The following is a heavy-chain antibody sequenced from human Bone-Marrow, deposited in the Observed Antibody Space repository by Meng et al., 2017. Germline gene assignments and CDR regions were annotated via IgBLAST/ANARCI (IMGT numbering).Heavy chain of an antibody. CDR2: IYHSGST. D-gene: IGHD1-26*01. CDR3: ARGQYFSWWELLPAFWFDP. CDR1: GGPISRCNG. J-gene: IGHJ5*02. Sequence: QWRREEACPGLLEPSGSLSLPCAVPGGPISRCNGWIWVRQPPGKGLEWIGEIYHSGSTNYNPSLKSRVTISVDKSKNQFSLKLSSVTAADTAVYYCARGQYFSWWELLPAFWFDPWGQGTLVTVSS. V-gene: IGHV4-4*02.